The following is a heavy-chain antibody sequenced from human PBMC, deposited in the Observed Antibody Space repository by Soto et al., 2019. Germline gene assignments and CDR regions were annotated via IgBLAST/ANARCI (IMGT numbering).Heavy chain of an antibody. CDR2: ISSSSSTI. CDR1: GFTFSSYS. Sequence: EVQLVESGGGLVQPGGSLRLSCAASGFTFSSYSMNWVRQAPGKGLEWVSYISSSSSTIYYADSVKGRFTISRDNAKNSLYLQMNRLRDEDTAVYYCTSEYDYGDLNYYYYGMDVGGQGTTVTVSS. D-gene: IGHD4-17*01. V-gene: IGHV3-48*02. CDR3: TSEYDYGDLNYYYYGMDV. J-gene: IGHJ6*02.